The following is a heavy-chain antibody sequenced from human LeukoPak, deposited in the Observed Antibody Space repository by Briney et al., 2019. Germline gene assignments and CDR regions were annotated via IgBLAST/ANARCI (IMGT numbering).Heavy chain of an antibody. CDR2: IRSKANSYAT. CDR1: GFTFSGSA. J-gene: IGHJ4*02. CDR3: TRSALEWFGESRYFDY. Sequence: GGSLRLSCADSGFTFSGSAMHRVRQASGKGLEWVGRIRSKANSYATAYAASVKGRFTISRDDSKNTAYLQMNSLKTEDTAVYYCTRSALEWFGESRYFDYWGQGTLVTLSS. V-gene: IGHV3-73*01. D-gene: IGHD3-10*01.